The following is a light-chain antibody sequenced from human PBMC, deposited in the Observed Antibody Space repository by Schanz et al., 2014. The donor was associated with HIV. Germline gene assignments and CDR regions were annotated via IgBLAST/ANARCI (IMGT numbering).Light chain of an antibody. Sequence: QSALTQPASVSGSPGQSITISCTGTSSDVGGYNYVSWYQQHPGKAPKLMIYEVTKRPSGVPDRFSGSKSGNTASLAITGLQAEDEADYYCQSYDSSLSESYVFGTGTKLTVL. V-gene: IGLV2-14*01. CDR1: SSDVGGYNY. CDR2: EVT. J-gene: IGLJ1*01. CDR3: QSYDSSLSESYV.